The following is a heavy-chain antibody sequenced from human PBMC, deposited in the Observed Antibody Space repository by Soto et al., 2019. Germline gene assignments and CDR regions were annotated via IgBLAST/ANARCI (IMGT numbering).Heavy chain of an antibody. CDR3: ASSFWSGYYSGDY. D-gene: IGHD3-3*01. J-gene: IGHJ4*02. V-gene: IGHV4-4*02. CDR2: IYHSGST. Sequence: SETLSLTCAASGGSISSSNWWSWVRQPPGKGLEWIGEIYHSGSTNYNPSLKSRVTISVDKSKNQFSLKLSSVTAADTAVYYCASSFWSGYYSGDYWGQGTLVTVYS. CDR1: GGSISSSNW.